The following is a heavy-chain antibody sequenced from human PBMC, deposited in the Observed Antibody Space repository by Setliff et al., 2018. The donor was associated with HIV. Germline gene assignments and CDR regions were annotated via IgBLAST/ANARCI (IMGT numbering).Heavy chain of an antibody. CDR2: IQSGGII. D-gene: IGHD3-22*01. J-gene: IGHJ3*01. CDR1: GLTLSNSA. V-gene: IGHV3-23*01. CDR3: AKLDYYDYSGSWARKVAIDF. Sequence: PGESLTISCAASGLTLSNSAMTWVRQKPWRGLEWVSLIQSGGIIYYADSVKGRFTISRDNSNNTLSLQMSSLRAEDTALYYCAKLDYYDYSGSWARKVAIDFWGRGTTVTVSS.